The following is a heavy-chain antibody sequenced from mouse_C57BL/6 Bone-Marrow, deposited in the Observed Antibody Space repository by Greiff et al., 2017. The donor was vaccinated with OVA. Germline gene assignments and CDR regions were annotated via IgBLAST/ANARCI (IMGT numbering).Heavy chain of an antibody. D-gene: IGHD1-1*01. V-gene: IGHV1-15*01. J-gene: IGHJ3*01. CDR2: IDPETGGT. CDR1: GYTFTDYE. CDR3: TRPTTVQFAY. Sequence: VQLQQSGAELVRPGASVTLSCKASGYTFTDYEMHWVKQTPVHGLEWIGAIDPETGGTAYNQKFKGKAILTADNSSSTAYMDLRRLTSEDSAVYYCTRPTTVQFAYWGQGTLVTVSA.